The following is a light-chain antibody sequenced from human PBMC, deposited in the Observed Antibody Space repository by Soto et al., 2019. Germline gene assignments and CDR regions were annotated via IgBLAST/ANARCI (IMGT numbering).Light chain of an antibody. CDR1: QSIGYW. J-gene: IGKJ5*01. CDR2: AAS. Sequence: DIQMTQSPSTLSASVGDRVTITCRASQSIGYWLAWYQQKPGKAPNLLIYAASSLETGVPSRFSGSGSGTEFTLSISSLQPDDSASYYCQQYNSYSKTFGQGTRLEIK. CDR3: QQYNSYSKT. V-gene: IGKV1-5*01.